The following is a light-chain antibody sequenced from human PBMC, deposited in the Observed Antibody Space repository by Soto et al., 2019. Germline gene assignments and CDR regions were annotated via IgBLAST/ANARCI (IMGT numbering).Light chain of an antibody. CDR3: QQYNKWPAEIT. Sequence: TVMTQSPTTLSVSPGERATLSCRAIQSVRAKLAWYQQKPGQAPRLLIYGASSRATGIPARFSGSGSGTEFTLTISSLQSEDSGVYYCQQYNKWPAEITFGQGTRLEIK. CDR1: QSVRAK. J-gene: IGKJ5*01. V-gene: IGKV3D-15*01. CDR2: GAS.